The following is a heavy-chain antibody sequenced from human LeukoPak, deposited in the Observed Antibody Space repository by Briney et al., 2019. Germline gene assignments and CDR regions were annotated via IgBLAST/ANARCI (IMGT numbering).Heavy chain of an antibody. Sequence: SETLSLTCTVSGVSISSFYGGWIRQLPGKGLEWIGFIHYSGSTNYNPSLKSRVTISVDTSKNQFSLKLRSVTAADTAVYYCARENYFDYWGQGTVVTVSS. CDR2: IHYSGST. CDR1: GVSISSFY. V-gene: IGHV4-59*01. CDR3: ARENYFDY. J-gene: IGHJ4*02.